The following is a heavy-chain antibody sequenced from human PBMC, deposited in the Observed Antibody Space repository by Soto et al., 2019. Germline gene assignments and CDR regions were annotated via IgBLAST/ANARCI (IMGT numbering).Heavy chain of an antibody. CDR2: ISYDGSNK. D-gene: IGHD5-18*01. Sequence: QVQLVESGGGVVQPGRSLRLSCAASGFTFSSYAMHWVRQAPGKGLEWVAVISYDGSNKYYADSVKGRFTISRDNSKNTLYLQMNSLRAEDTAVYCCARAGYSYARDPFDYWGQGTLVTVSS. CDR3: ARAGYSYARDPFDY. J-gene: IGHJ4*02. V-gene: IGHV3-30-3*01. CDR1: GFTFSSYA.